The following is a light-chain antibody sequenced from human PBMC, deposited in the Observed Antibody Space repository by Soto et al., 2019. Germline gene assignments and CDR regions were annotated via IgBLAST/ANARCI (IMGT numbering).Light chain of an antibody. CDR1: QSLLHSDGRTY. CDR3: LQALQTPPT. CDR2: FGF. J-gene: IGKJ5*01. Sequence: DIVMTQPPLSLPVTPGEAASISCRSSQSLLHSDGRTYLNWYLQKPGQSPQLLIYFGFTRASGVPDRFSGSGSDTDFTLKISRVEAEDVGVYYCLQALQTPPTFGQGTRLEIK. V-gene: IGKV2-28*01.